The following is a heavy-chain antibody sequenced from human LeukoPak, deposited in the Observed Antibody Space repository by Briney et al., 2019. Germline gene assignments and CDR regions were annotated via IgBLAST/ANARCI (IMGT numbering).Heavy chain of an antibody. J-gene: IGHJ4*02. CDR1: SGSISTYY. D-gene: IGHD6-13*01. CDR2: ILYTGST. V-gene: IGHV4-59*01. CDR3: ARGSVWSRFLDY. Sequence: SETLSLTCTVSSGSISTYYWTWIRQPPGKALEWIGNILYTGSTNYNPSLKSRLTISVDTSKKEFSLKLTSVTAADTAVYYCARGSVWSRFLDYWGRGALVTVSS.